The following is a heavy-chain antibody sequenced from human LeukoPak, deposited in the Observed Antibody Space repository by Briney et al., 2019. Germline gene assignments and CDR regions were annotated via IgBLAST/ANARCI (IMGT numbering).Heavy chain of an antibody. V-gene: IGHV4-59*01. CDR3: ASGYCSSTSCYVGDY. CDR1: GGSISSYY. J-gene: IGHJ4*02. D-gene: IGHD2-2*03. CDR2: IYYSGST. Sequence: SETLSLTCTVSGGSISSYYWSWIRQPPGKGLEWIGYIYYSGSTNYNPSLKSRVTISVDTSKNQFSLKLSSVTAADTAVYYCASGYCSSTSCYVGDYWGQGTLVTVSS.